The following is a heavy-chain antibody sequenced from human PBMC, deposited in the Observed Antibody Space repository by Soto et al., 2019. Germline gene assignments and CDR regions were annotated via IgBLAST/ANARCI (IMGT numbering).Heavy chain of an antibody. Sequence: SGGSLRLSCAASGFTFSSYAMHWVRQAPGKGLEWVAVISYDGSNKYYADSVKGRFTISRDNSKNTLYLQMNSLRAEDTAVYYCAKTYYYGSGSYYRGAFDIWGQGTMVTVSS. J-gene: IGHJ3*02. CDR3: AKTYYYGSGSYYRGAFDI. D-gene: IGHD3-10*01. V-gene: IGHV3-30-3*02. CDR1: GFTFSSYA. CDR2: ISYDGSNK.